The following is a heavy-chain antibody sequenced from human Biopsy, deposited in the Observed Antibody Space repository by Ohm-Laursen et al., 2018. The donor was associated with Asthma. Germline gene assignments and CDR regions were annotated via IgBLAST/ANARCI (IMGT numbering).Heavy chain of an antibody. J-gene: IGHJ4*02. CDR1: GFTFSSYG. CDR3: ASQSSGPDFWGGYYYFDY. CDR2: ISYDGSNK. Sequence: SLRLSCAASGFTFSSYGMHWVRQAPGKGLEWVAVISYDGSNKYYADSVKGRFTISRDNSKNTLYLQMNSLRAEDTAVYYCASQSSGPDFWGGYYYFDYWGQGTLVTVSS. D-gene: IGHD3-3*01. V-gene: IGHV3-30*03.